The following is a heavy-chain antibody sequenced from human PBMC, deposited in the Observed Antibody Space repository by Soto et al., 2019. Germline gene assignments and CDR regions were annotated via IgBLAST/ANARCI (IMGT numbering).Heavy chain of an antibody. J-gene: IGHJ4*02. CDR1: GGSISSYY. Sequence: QVQMQESGPGLVKTSETLSLTCTVSGGSISSYYWSWIRQPPGKGLEWIGYIYYSGSTNYNPSLKSRVTISGDTSKNQCHLKLSSVTAADTAVYYCARAPTRKPSVKGPRPPFDCWGQGTLVTVSS. D-gene: IGHD4-17*01. V-gene: IGHV4-59*01. CDR3: ARAPTRKPSVKGPRPPFDC. CDR2: IYYSGST.